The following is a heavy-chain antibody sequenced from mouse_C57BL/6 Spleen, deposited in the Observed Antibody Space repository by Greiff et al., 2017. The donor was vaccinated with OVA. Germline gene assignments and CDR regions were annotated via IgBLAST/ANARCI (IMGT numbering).Heavy chain of an antibody. Sequence: VQLQQSGPGLVQPSQSLSITCTVSGFSLTSYGVHWVRQSPGKGLEWLGVIWSGGSTDYNAAFMSRLSITKDNSKSQVFFKMNSLQADDTAIYXSAKKAGSSYDYAMDDWGQGTSVTVSS. V-gene: IGHV2-5*01. J-gene: IGHJ4*01. D-gene: IGHD1-1*01. CDR1: GFSLTSYG. CDR2: IWSGGST. CDR3: AKKAGSSYDYAMDD.